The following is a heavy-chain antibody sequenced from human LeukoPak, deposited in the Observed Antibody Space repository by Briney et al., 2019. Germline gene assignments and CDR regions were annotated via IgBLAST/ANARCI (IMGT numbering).Heavy chain of an antibody. CDR2: IRASGSST. CDR1: GLTFSSYS. V-gene: IGHV3-23*01. Sequence: PGGSLRLSCAASGLTFSSYSMSWVRQAPGKGLYWVSGIRASGSSTYYADSVRGRFTISRDNSKNMLYLKMSSLRAEDTAVYYCAKDAAGPEYWGQGTLVTAS. D-gene: IGHD6-13*01. CDR3: AKDAAGPEY. J-gene: IGHJ4*02.